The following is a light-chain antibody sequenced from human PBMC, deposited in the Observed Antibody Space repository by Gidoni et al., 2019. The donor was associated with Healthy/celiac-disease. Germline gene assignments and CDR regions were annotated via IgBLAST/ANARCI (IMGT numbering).Light chain of an antibody. J-gene: IGKJ4*01. CDR2: AES. V-gene: IGKV1-39*01. CDR3: QQSNSAPLT. Sequence: IQLTQSPSSLSATVGDRVTITCRASQCISSYLDWYQQKPGKAPNRLIYAESRLQSGVPSRFSGSGSGTDFTLTISSLQPEDFATYYCQQSNSAPLTVGGGTKVEIK. CDR1: QCISSY.